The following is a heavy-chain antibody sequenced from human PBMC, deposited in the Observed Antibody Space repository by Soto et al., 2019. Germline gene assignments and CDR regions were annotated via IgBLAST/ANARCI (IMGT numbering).Heavy chain of an antibody. CDR2: IYYSGST. CDR3: ARSIACEGRGELDY. D-gene: IGHD3-16*01. V-gene: IGHV4-39*01. CDR1: GGSISSSSYY. J-gene: IGHJ4*02. Sequence: QLQLQESGPGLVKPSETLSLTCTVSGGSISSSSYYWGWIRQPPGKGLEWIGSIYYSGSTYYNPSLKSRVTISVDTSKNQFSLKLSSVTAADTAVYYCARSIACEGRGELDYWGQGTLVTVSS.